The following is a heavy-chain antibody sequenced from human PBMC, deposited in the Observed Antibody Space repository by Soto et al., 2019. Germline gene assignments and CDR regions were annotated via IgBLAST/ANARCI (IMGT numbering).Heavy chain of an antibody. D-gene: IGHD2-15*01. Sequence: PSETLSLTCTVSGGSISSSSYYWGWIRQPPGKGLEWIGSIYYSGSTYYNPSLKSRVTISVDTSKNQFSLKLSSVTAADTAVYYCARQRCSGGSCYIVYWGQGTLVTVSS. CDR2: IYYSGST. CDR3: ARQRCSGGSCYIVY. J-gene: IGHJ4*02. CDR1: GGSISSSSYY. V-gene: IGHV4-39*01.